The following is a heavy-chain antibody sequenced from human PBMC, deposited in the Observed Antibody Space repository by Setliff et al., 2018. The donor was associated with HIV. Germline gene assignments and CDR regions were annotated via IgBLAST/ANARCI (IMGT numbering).Heavy chain of an antibody. CDR1: GFSIKNDNW. J-gene: IGHJ4*02. CDR2: IFHDGTV. CDR3: AKTNIPMPRSGTRLES. D-gene: IGHD2-2*02. Sequence: SETLSLTCVVSGFSIKNDNWWNWVRQTPGKGLEWIGQIFHDGTVTYKPSLESRVTILMDILKNQISLNVTSVTAADTATYYCAKTNIPMPRSGTRLESWGPGRLVTVPS. V-gene: IGHV4-4*02.